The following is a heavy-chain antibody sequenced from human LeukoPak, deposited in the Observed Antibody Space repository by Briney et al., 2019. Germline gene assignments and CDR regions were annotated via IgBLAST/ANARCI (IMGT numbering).Heavy chain of an antibody. D-gene: IGHD3-22*01. V-gene: IGHV1-2*02. Sequence: ASVKVSCKASGYTFTGYYMHWVRQAPGQGLEWMGWINPNSGGTNYAQKFQGRVTMTRDTSISTAYMELSRLRSDDTAVYYCARGSPSPGRTYDSSGYLWGYWGQGTLVTVSS. CDR2: INPNSGGT. CDR3: ARGSPSPGRTYDSSGYLWGY. CDR1: GYTFTGYY. J-gene: IGHJ4*02.